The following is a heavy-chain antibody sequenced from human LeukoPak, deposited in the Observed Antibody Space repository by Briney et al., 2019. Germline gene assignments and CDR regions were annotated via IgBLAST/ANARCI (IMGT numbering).Heavy chain of an antibody. CDR1: GFSFCSYT. V-gene: IGHV3-21*01. Sequence: PGGSLRLSCAASGFSFCSYTMNWVRQAPGKGLEWVSSITSSSSYIYYADSVKGRFTISRDNAKNSLYLQMNSLRAEDTAVYYCARSGSSYYLDYWGQGTLVTVSS. CDR3: ARSGSSYYLDY. CDR2: ITSSSSYI. J-gene: IGHJ4*02.